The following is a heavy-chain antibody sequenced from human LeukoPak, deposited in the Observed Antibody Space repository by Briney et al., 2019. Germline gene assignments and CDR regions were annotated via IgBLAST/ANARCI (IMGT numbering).Heavy chain of an antibody. V-gene: IGHV3-33*06. J-gene: IGHJ3*02. CDR1: GFTFSSYG. CDR2: IWYDGSNK. CDR3: AKDAREGARYYYDSSGYYLRSAFDI. Sequence: GGSLRLSCAASGFTFSSYGMHWVRQAPGKGLEWVAVIWYDGSNKYYADSVKGRFTISRDNSKNTLYLQMNSLRAEDTAVYYCAKDAREGARYYYDSSGYYLRSAFDIWGQGTMVTVSS. D-gene: IGHD3-22*01.